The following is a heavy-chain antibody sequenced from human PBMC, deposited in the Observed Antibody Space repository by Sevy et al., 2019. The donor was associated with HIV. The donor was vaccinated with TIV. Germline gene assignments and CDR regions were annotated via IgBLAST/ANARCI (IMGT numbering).Heavy chain of an antibody. D-gene: IGHD5-12*01. CDR2: IKSEIDGGAI. Sequence: GSLRLSCAASGFTFSSAWMSWVRQAPGKGLEWVGRIKSEIDGGAIDYAAPVKGRFSISREDLKNTVYLQMKSLKTEDPADYYCITDPEYRGYDEEVINYYYYGMDVWGQGTTVTVSS. V-gene: IGHV3-15*01. CDR3: ITDPEYRGYDEEVINYYYYGMDV. J-gene: IGHJ6*02. CDR1: GFTFSSAW.